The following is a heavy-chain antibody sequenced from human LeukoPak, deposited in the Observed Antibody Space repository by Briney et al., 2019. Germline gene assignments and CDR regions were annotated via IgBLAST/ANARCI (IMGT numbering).Heavy chain of an antibody. D-gene: IGHD2-2*01. V-gene: IGHV3-30*04. CDR2: ISYDGGNK. CDR3: ARASLRYCSSTSCYGGVDY. CDR1: GFTFSSYA. Sequence: PGGSLRLSCAASGFTFSSYAVHWVRQAPGKGLEWVAVISYDGGNKYYADSVKGRFTISRDNSKNTLYLQMNSLRAEDTAVYYCARASLRYCSSTSCYGGVDYWGQGTLVTVPS. J-gene: IGHJ4*02.